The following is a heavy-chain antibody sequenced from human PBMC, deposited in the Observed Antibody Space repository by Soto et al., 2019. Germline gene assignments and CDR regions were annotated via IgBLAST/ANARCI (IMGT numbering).Heavy chain of an antibody. D-gene: IGHD5-12*01. V-gene: IGHV4-30-2*01. Sequence: LQLQESGSGLVRPSQTVSLTCAVSGDSISSGGYSWSWIRQPPGKGLEWIGYIYHSGSTYYNPSLKSRVTMSVDRSKNQFSLKLSSVTAADTAVYYCAAGGGLPRYYWGQGTLVTVSS. CDR3: AAGGGLPRYY. CDR2: IYHSGST. CDR1: GDSISSGGYS. J-gene: IGHJ4*02.